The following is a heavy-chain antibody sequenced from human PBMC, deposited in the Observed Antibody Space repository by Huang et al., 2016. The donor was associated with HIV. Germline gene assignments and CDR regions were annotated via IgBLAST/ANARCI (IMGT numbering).Heavy chain of an antibody. CDR1: GGSFSFSY. J-gene: IGHJ6*02. Sequence: QVQLQQWGAGLLKPSETLSLTCAVYGGSFSFSYWSWIRQPPRQGLEGIGQIPLSGSTNYNPSRKGRVTTAVETSKNQFSLNMSAVTAADTAVYYCARCAVRYFDRGGTRYYGMDVWGQGTTVTVSS. V-gene: IGHV4-34*01. CDR2: IPLSGST. D-gene: IGHD3-9*01. CDR3: ARCAVRYFDRGGTRYYGMDV.